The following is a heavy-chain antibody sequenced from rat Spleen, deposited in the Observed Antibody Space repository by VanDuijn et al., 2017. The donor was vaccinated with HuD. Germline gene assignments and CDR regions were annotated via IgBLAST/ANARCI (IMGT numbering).Heavy chain of an antibody. V-gene: IGHV2-43*01. CDR1: GFSLTSYH. CDR3: VSGIVAFDY. Sequence: QVQLKESGPGLVQPSQTLSLTCTVSGFSLTSYHVSWIRQPPGKGLEWMGVMWSGGSTAYNSALKSRLSISRDTSKSQVFLKMDNLQTEDTAMYFCVSGIVAFDYWGQGVMVTVSS. D-gene: IGHD1-8*01. J-gene: IGHJ2*01. CDR2: MWSGGST.